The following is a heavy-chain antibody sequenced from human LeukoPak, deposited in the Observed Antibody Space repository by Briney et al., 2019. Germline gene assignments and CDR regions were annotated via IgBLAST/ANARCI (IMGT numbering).Heavy chain of an antibody. D-gene: IGHD3-10*01. J-gene: IGHJ4*02. V-gene: IGHV4-59*01. CDR2: MYYSGST. CDR3: ATAGPISGRHNYFDS. CDR1: GGSLTGSY. Sequence: SETLSLTCTVSGGSLTGSYWSWLRQPPGKGLEYIGYMYYSGSTNSNPSLRSRVTISVDTSKNQFSLKLPSVTAAGTAVYYCATAGPISGRHNYFDSWGQGTLVTVSS.